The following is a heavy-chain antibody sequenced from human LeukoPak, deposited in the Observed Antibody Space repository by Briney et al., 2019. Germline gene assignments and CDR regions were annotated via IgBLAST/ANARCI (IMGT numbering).Heavy chain of an antibody. CDR3: ARGSAGDSAMAPTMVRGSQTYYFDY. V-gene: IGHV3-23*01. Sequence: GGSLRLSCAASGFTISTYGMSWVRQAPGKGLEWVSSISGGTTYYADSVKGRFTISRDNSKNTLYLQMNSLRAEDTAVYYCARGSAGDSAMAPTMVRGSQTYYFDYWGQGTLVTVSS. CDR1: GFTISTYG. CDR2: ISGGTT. J-gene: IGHJ4*02. D-gene: IGHD3-10*01.